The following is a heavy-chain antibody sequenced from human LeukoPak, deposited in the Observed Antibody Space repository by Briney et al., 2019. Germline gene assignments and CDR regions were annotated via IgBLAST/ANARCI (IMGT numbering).Heavy chain of an antibody. D-gene: IGHD6-13*01. CDR2: INSDGSTT. CDR1: GFTFSSYW. Sequence: GGSLRLSCVASGFTFSSYWMHWVRQAPGKGLMWVSRINSDGSTTTYADSVKGRFTISGDNAKNTLYLQMNSLRAEDTAIYYCAILTGIAAAAWGQGTLVTVSS. V-gene: IGHV3-74*01. J-gene: IGHJ5*02. CDR3: AILTGIAAAA.